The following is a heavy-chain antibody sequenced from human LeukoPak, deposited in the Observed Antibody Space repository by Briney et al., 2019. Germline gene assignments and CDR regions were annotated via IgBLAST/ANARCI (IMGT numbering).Heavy chain of an antibody. CDR2: IYSGGST. CDR1: GFTVSSNY. CDR3: ARYPNYDSSGYYLDAFDI. V-gene: IGHV3-53*01. J-gene: IGHJ3*02. Sequence: GGSLRLSYAASGFTVSSNYMSWVRQAPGKGLEWVSVIYSGGSTYYADSVKGRFTISRDNSKNTLYLQMNSLRAEDTAVYYCARYPNYDSSGYYLDAFDIWGQGTMVTVSS. D-gene: IGHD3-22*01.